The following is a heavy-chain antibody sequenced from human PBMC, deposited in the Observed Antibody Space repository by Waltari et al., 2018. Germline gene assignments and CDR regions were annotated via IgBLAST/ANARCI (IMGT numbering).Heavy chain of an antibody. CDR3: ATAGNYRFDF. D-gene: IGHD1-26*01. CDR1: GVTFSEPW. J-gene: IGHJ4*02. CDR2: INPDGRTT. V-gene: IGHV3-74*01. Sequence: EVQLVESGGGLVQPGGSLRLSCAVSGVTFSEPWIHWVRQTPGKGLMWVSRINPDGRTTNYADSVTGRFTISRDNAKNMVYLQMHSLGAEDTAVYYCATAGNYRFDFWGQGTLVTVSP.